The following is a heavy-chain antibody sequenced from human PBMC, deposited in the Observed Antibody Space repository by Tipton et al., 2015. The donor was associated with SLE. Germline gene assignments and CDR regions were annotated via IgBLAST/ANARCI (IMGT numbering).Heavy chain of an antibody. CDR3: ARGRYSSGSFDL. CDR2: IYHSGST. Sequence: TLSLTCAVSGYSISSGYYWGWIRQPPGKGLEWIGSIYHSGSTYYNPSLKSRVTISVDTSKNQFSLKLSSVTAADTAVYYCARGRYSSGSFDLWGRGTLVTVSS. V-gene: IGHV4-38-2*01. CDR1: GYSISSGYY. D-gene: IGHD6-19*01. J-gene: IGHJ2*01.